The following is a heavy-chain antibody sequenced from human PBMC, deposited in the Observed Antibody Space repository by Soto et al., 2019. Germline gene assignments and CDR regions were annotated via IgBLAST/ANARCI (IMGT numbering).Heavy chain of an antibody. CDR3: ARGERYYYDSSGYFGFDY. V-gene: IGHV1-3*01. Sequence: XSVKVSCKASGYTFTNYAIHLVRHSPGQRLEWMGWINAGNGNTKYSQRFQGRVTITRDTSASTAYMELSSLRSEDTAVYYCARGERYYYDSSGYFGFDYWGQGTLVTVSS. CDR2: INAGNGNT. CDR1: GYTFTNYA. J-gene: IGHJ4*02. D-gene: IGHD3-22*01.